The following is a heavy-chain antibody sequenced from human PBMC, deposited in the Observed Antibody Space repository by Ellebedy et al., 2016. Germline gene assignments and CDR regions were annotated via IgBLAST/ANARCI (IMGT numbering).Heavy chain of an antibody. CDR3: AQHGSGSGPHYYYGMDV. D-gene: IGHD3-10*01. Sequence: ISRDNSKNTLYLQMNSLRAEDTAVYYCAQHGSGSGPHYYYGMDVWGQGTTVTVSS. J-gene: IGHJ6*02. V-gene: IGHV3-30*06.